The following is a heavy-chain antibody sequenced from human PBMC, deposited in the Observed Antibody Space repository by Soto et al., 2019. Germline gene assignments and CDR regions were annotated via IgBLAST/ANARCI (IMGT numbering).Heavy chain of an antibody. CDR3: ARDGGALPKDYYFDY. CDR2: INAGNGNT. V-gene: IGHV1-3*01. CDR1: GYTFTSYN. J-gene: IGHJ4*02. Sequence: GASVKVSCKASGYTFTSYNMHWVRQAPGQRLEWMGWINAGNGNTKYAQRFQGRVTMTRDTSASTAYMELSSLRSEDTAVYYCARDGGALPKDYYFDYWGQGTMVTVSS. D-gene: IGHD1-26*01.